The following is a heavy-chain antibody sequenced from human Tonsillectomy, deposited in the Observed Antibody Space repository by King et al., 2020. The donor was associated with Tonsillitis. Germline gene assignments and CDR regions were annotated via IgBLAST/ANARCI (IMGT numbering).Heavy chain of an antibody. CDR1: GFTFSNPW. D-gene: IGHD3-10*01. CDR2: IKSKTDAGTT. J-gene: IGHJ4*02. V-gene: IGHV3-15*01. Sequence: VQLVESGGGLVKPGGSLRLSCAASGFTFSNPWMSWVRQAPGKGLEWVGRIKSKTDAGTTDYAAPVKGRFTISRDDSKNTLYLQMNSLKTEDTAVYYCTTEVWFGELLRDYWGQGTLVTVSS. CDR3: TTEVWFGELLRDY.